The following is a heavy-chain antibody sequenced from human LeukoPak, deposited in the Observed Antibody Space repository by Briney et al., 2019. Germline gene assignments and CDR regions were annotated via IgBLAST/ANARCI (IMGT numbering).Heavy chain of an antibody. CDR2: FDPEDGET. V-gene: IGHV1-24*01. J-gene: IGHJ4*02. CDR1: GGTFSSYA. D-gene: IGHD5-24*01. CDR3: ATGFRRGRWLQSPFDY. Sequence: ASVKVSCKASGGTFSSYAISWVRQAPGQGLEWMGGFDPEDGETIYAQKFQGRVTMTEDTSTDTAYMELSSLRSEDTAVYYCATGFRRGRWLQSPFDYWGQGTLVTVSS.